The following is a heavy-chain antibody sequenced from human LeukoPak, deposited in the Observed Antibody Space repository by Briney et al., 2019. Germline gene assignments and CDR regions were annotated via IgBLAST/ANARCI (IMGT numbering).Heavy chain of an antibody. CDR2: IYYSGST. CDR3: ARLSGSSWYQTPYYFDY. CDR1: GGSISSSSYY. Sequence: PSETLSLTCTVSGGSISSSSYYWGWIRQPPGKGLEWIGSIYYSGSTYYNPSLKSRVTISVDTSKNQFSLKLSSVTAGDTAVYYCARLSGSSWYQTPYYFDYWGQGTLVTVSS. V-gene: IGHV4-39*01. J-gene: IGHJ4*02. D-gene: IGHD6-13*01.